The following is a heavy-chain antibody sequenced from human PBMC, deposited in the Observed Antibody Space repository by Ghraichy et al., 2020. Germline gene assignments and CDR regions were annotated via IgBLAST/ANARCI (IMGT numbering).Heavy chain of an antibody. CDR3: AREDELGNGDY. D-gene: IGHD7-27*01. CDR2: ISSSSSYI. J-gene: IGHJ4*02. Sequence: LSLTCAASGFTFSSYSMNWVRQAPGKGLEWVSSISSSSSYIYYADSVKGRFTISRDNAKNSLYLQMNSLRAEDTAVYYCAREDELGNGDYWGQGTLVTVSS. V-gene: IGHV3-21*01. CDR1: GFTFSSYS.